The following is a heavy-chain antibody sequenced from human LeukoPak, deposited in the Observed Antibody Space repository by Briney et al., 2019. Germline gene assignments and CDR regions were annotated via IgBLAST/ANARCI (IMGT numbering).Heavy chain of an antibody. CDR1: GFTFSSYA. D-gene: IGHD3-22*01. CDR2: IWYDGSNK. V-gene: IGHV3-33*08. J-gene: IGHJ4*02. CDR3: ARGVDYYENSGTIDY. Sequence: GGSLRLSCAASGFTFSSYAMHWVRQPPGKGLEWVAIIWYDGSNKTYEDSVKGRFTISRDNSKNTLYLQMNSLRAEDTAVYYCARGVDYYENSGTIDYWGQGTLVTVSS.